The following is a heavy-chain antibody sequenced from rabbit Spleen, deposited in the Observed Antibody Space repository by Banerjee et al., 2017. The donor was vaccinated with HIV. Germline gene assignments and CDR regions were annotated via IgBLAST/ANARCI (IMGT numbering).Heavy chain of an antibody. V-gene: IGHV1S40*01. CDR2: IDAGSSGFT. CDR1: GFDFSDDSY. CDR3: ARDSSSSFSSYGMDL. D-gene: IGHD1-1*01. Sequence: LVEYGGDLVQPGASLTVTCTASGFDFSDDSYMCWVRQAPGKGLEWIACIDAGSSGFTYFASWAKGRFTISKTSSTTVTLQMTSLTAADTATYFCARDSSSSFSSYGMDLWGQGTLVTVS. J-gene: IGHJ6*01.